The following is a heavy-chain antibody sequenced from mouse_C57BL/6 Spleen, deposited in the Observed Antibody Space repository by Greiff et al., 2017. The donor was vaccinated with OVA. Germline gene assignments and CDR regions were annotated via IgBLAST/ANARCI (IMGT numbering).Heavy chain of an antibody. CDR3: AVYGNYERFAY. V-gene: IGHV2-9-1*01. CDR2: IWTGGGT. CDR1: GFSLTSYA. Sequence: VKLVESGPGLVAPSQSLSITCTVSGFSLTSYAISWVRQPPGKGLEWLGVIWTGGGTNYNSAPKSRLSISKDNSTMQVFLKMNSLQTDDTARYYCAVYGNYERFAYWGQGTLVTVSA. D-gene: IGHD2-1*01. J-gene: IGHJ3*01.